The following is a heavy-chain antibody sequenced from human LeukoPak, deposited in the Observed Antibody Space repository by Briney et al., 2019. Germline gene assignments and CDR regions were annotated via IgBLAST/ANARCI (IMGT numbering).Heavy chain of an antibody. V-gene: IGHV4-39*01. J-gene: IGHJ5*02. CDR3: ARVTRYPGIAVAGFDP. CDR2: MHYTGNT. D-gene: IGHD6-13*01. CDR1: GGSIDSDNYY. Sequence: SETLSLTCAVSGGSIDSDNYYWGWIRRPPGKGLEWIGHMHYTGNTQHNPSLKSRVIISLDMSKNQFSLKLSSVTAADTAVYYRARVTRYPGIAVAGFDPWGQGTLVTVSS.